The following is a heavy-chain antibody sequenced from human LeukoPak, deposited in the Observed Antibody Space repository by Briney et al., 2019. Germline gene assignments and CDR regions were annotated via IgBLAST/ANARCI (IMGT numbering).Heavy chain of an antibody. CDR1: GYSIRSGYH. CDR3: ARGGYWFDP. J-gene: IGHJ5*02. V-gene: IGHV4-38-2*02. D-gene: IGHD3-22*01. Sequence: PSETLSLTCSVSGYSIRSGYHWAWIRQPPGKGLEWIGSINYSEKPYYNPSLKSRVTISVDTSKNQFSLKLSSVTAADTAVYYCARGGYWFDPWGQGTLVTVSS. CDR2: INYSEKP.